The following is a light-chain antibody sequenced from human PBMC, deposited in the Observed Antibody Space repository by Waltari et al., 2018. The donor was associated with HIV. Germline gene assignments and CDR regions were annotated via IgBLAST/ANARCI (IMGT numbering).Light chain of an antibody. CDR2: DGT. CDR3: CTFSGRSSTWV. CDR1: DVETYDL. V-gene: IGLV2-23*01. Sequence: QSALTQPASVSGSPGQSITVSCTGDVETYDLVSWYQVHPGRAPKLIIHDGTMRPSGFSSRFPASKSGNTASLTISGLEAEDESLYYCCTFSGRSSTWVFGGGTQVTVL. J-gene: IGLJ3*02.